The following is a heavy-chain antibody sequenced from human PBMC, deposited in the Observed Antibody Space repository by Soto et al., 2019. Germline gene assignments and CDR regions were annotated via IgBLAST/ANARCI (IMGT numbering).Heavy chain of an antibody. V-gene: IGHV3-7*01. CDR1: GFNFGTFW. CDR2: IKEDGSEA. D-gene: IGHD2-21*01. CDR3: AREWQSSFCSPTTCYFYGMDV. Sequence: KLVESGGGLVQPGGSLRLSCAASGFNFGTFWMSWVRQAPGKGPEWVASIKEDGSEAYYVDSVKGRFTISRDNAKNSLYLQLNSLGVEDTAIYYCAREWQSSFCSPTTCYFYGMDVWGQGTTVTVSS. J-gene: IGHJ6*02.